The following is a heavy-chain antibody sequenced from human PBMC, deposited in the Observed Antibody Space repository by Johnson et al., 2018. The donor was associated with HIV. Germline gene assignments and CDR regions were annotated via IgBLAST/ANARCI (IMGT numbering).Heavy chain of an antibody. V-gene: IGHV3-53*03. Sequence: VQLVESGGGLIQPGGSLRLSCAASGFTVNSNYMTWVRQAPGKGLEWVSLISSDDTTYYADSVKGRLTISRDNAKNSLYLKMSSLRPEDTALYYCAKGDLTGWSTDALDIRGQGTMVTVSS. J-gene: IGHJ3*02. D-gene: IGHD3-9*01. CDR2: ISSDDTT. CDR1: GFTVNSNY. CDR3: AKGDLTGWSTDALDI.